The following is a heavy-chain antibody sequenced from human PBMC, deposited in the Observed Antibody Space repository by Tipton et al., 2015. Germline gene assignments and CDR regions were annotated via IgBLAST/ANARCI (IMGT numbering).Heavy chain of an antibody. CDR3: ARDYGDYVDAYFYYGMDV. D-gene: IGHD4-17*01. CDR1: GFTFTSYS. J-gene: IGHJ6*02. CDR2: ISSTSTYK. V-gene: IGHV3-21*01. Sequence: SLRLSCAASGFTFTSYSMHWVRQAPGKGLEWVSAISSTSTYKYYADSVKGRFTISRDNARNSLYLQMNSLRVEDTAVYYCARDYGDYVDAYFYYGMDVWGQGTTVTVSS.